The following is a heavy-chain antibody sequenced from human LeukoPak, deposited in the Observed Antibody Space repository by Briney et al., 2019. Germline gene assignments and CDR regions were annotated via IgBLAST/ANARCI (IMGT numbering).Heavy chain of an antibody. V-gene: IGHV4-4*02. Sequence: GSLRLSCAASGFTVSSNYMSWVRQPPGKGLEWIGEIYHSGSTNYNPSLKSRVTISVDKSKNQFSLKLSSVTAADTAVYYCATVAGPYWYFDLWGRGTLVTVSS. J-gene: IGHJ2*01. CDR3: ATVAGPYWYFDL. CDR2: IYHSGST. CDR1: GFTVSSNY.